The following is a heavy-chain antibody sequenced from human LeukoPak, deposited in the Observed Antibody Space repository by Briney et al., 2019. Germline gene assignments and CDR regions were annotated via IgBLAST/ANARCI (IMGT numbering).Heavy chain of an antibody. V-gene: IGHV3-33*01. CDR2: IWYDGSNK. CDR3: ARLKGSYRSDYLDY. CDR1: GFTFSSYG. Sequence: GGSLRLSCAASGFTFSSYGMHWVRQAPGKGLEWVAVIWYDGSNKYYADSVKGRFTISRDNSKNTLYLQMNSLRDEDTAVYYCARLKGSYRSDYLDYWGQGTLVTVSS. D-gene: IGHD3-16*02. J-gene: IGHJ4*02.